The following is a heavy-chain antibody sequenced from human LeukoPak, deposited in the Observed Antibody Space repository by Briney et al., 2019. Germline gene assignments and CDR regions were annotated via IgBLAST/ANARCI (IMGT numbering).Heavy chain of an antibody. Sequence: GGSLRLSCAASGFTFSSYEMNWVRQAPGKGLEWVSYVSSSGSTIYYADSVKGRFTISRDNAKNSLYLQMNSLRAEDTAVYYCARATYGDFDYWGQGTLVTVSS. CDR3: ARATYGDFDY. V-gene: IGHV3-48*03. CDR1: GFTFSSYE. J-gene: IGHJ4*02. CDR2: VSSSGSTI. D-gene: IGHD4/OR15-4a*01.